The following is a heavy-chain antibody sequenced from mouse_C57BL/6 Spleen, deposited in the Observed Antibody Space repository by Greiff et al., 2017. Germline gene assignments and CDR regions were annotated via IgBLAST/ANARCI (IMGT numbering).Heavy chain of an antibody. CDR2: ISNGGGST. CDR1: RFTFSDYY. J-gene: IGHJ4*01. Sequence: DVMLVESGGGLVQPGGSLKLSCAASRFTFSDYYMYWVRQTPEKRLEWVAYISNGGGSTYYPDTVKGRFTISRDNAKNTLYLQMSRLKSEDTAMYYCAKPHYYAMDYWGQGTSVTVSS. V-gene: IGHV5-12*01. CDR3: AKPHYYAMDY.